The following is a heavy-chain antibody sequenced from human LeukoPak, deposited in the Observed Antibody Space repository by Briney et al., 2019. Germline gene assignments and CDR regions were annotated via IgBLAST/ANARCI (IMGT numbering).Heavy chain of an antibody. V-gene: IGHV3-20*01. CDR3: ARGVYSNADYFDY. CDR1: GFTFDDYG. Sequence: PGGSLRLSCAVSGFTFDDYGMSWVRQAPGKGLEWVAGINWNGGSTAYADSVKGRFTISRDNAKNSLYLQMNSLRVEDTALYHCARGVYSNADYFDYWGQGTLVTVSS. D-gene: IGHD4-11*01. CDR2: INWNGGST. J-gene: IGHJ4*02.